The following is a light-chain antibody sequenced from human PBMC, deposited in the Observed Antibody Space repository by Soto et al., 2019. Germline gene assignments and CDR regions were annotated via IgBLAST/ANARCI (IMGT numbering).Light chain of an antibody. V-gene: IGLV2-14*03. CDR1: NSVVGGYNS. CDR2: NVS. J-gene: IGLJ1*01. Sequence: SDLTQPASVSGSHGQPITISCTRTNSVVGGYNSVSWYQQHPGKAPKLMIYNVSNRPSGVSDRFSGSKSGNTASLTISGLQAEDEADYYCSSYTSSNTYVFGTGTKVTVL. CDR3: SSYTSSNTYV.